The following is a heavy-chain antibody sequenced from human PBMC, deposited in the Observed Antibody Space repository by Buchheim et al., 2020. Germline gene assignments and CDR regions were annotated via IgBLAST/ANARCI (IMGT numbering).Heavy chain of an antibody. CDR1: GESFSGYY. CDR2: INHSGST. Sequence: QVQLQQWGAGLLKPSETLSLTCAVYGESFSGYYWSWIRQPPGKGLEWIGEINHSGSTNYNPSLKSRVTISVDTSKNQFSLKLSSVTAADTAVYYCARVSVLGGMDVWGQGTT. J-gene: IGHJ6*02. V-gene: IGHV4-34*01. D-gene: IGHD2-8*01. CDR3: ARVSVLGGMDV.